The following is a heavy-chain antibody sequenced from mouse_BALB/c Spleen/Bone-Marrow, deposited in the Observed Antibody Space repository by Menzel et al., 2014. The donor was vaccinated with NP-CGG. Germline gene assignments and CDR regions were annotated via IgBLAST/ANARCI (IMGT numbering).Heavy chain of an antibody. CDR2: IYPGDGDT. CDR3: ARGTGPDY. V-gene: IGHV1-87*01. J-gene: IGHJ2*01. Sequence: QVQLKGSGAELARPGASVKLSCKASGYTFTSYWMQWVKQRPGQGLEWIGAIYPGDGDTRYTQKFKGKATLTADKSSSTAYMQLSSLASEDSAVYYCARGTGPDYWGQGTTLTVSS. D-gene: IGHD4-1*01. CDR1: GYTFTSYW.